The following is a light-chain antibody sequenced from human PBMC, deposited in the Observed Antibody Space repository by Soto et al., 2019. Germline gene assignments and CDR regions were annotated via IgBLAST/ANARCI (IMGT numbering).Light chain of an antibody. J-gene: IGLJ1*01. Sequence: QSVLTQPPSVSGAPGQRVTISCTGTRSNIGAGFDVHWYQQLPGTAPKLLIYDNNNRPSGVPDRFSGSKSGTSASLAITGLQAEDEADYYCAAWDVSLSAYVFGTGTKLTVL. CDR3: AAWDVSLSAYV. V-gene: IGLV1-40*01. CDR2: DNN. CDR1: RSNIGAGFD.